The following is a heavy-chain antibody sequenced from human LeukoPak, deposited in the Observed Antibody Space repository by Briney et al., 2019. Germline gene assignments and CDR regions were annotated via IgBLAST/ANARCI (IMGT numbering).Heavy chain of an antibody. CDR3: AKDGTSYYYIYY. CDR2: IRYDGSNT. D-gene: IGHD2/OR15-2a*01. Sequence: GGSLRLSCVASGFTFTSSAMSWVRQAPGKGLEWLAFIRYDGSNTYYADSVKGRFTVSSDDSKNTLYLQMNSLRGDDTAVYYCAKDGTSYYYIYYWGQGTLVTVSS. CDR1: GFTFTSSA. V-gene: IGHV3-30*02. J-gene: IGHJ4*02.